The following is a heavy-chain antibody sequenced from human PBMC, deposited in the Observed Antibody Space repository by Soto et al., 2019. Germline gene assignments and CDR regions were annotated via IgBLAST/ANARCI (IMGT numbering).Heavy chain of an antibody. V-gene: IGHV3-30-3*01. J-gene: IGHJ4*02. D-gene: IGHD3-9*01. Sequence: PVGSLRLSCAASGFTFSSYAMHWVRQAPGKGLEWVADISYDGSNKYYADSVKGRFTISRDNSKNTLYLQMNSLRAEDTAVYYCARDGIYYDILTGPFDYWGQGTLVTVSS. CDR3: ARDGIYYDILTGPFDY. CDR1: GFTFSSYA. CDR2: ISYDGSNK.